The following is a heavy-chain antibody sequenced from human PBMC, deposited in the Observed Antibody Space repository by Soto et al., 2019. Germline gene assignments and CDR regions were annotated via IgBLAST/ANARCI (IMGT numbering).Heavy chain of an antibody. Sequence: PSQTLSLTCAISGDSVSSNSAAWNWIRQSPSRGLEWLGRTYYRSKWYNDYAVSVKSRITINPDTSKNQFSLQLNSVTPEDTAVYYCARVEYSSSWGPDYYYGMDVWGQGTTVTVS. CDR3: ARVEYSSSWGPDYYYGMDV. V-gene: IGHV6-1*01. D-gene: IGHD6-13*01. CDR2: TYYRSKWYN. J-gene: IGHJ6*02. CDR1: GDSVSSNSAA.